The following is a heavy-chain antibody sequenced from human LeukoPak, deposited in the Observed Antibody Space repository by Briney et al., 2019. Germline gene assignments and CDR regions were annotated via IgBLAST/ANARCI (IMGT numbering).Heavy chain of an antibody. CDR2: ISAYNGDT. J-gene: IGHJ4*02. D-gene: IGHD6-13*01. CDR1: GYTFTNYG. Sequence: ASVKVSCKASGYTFTNYGISWVRQTPGQGLEWMGWISAYNGDTNYAQKLHGRVTMTTDTSTSTAYMELRSLRSDDTAVYYCAVRNRSSWSPFDFWGQETRDTVSS. CDR3: AVRNRSSWSPFDF. V-gene: IGHV1-18*01.